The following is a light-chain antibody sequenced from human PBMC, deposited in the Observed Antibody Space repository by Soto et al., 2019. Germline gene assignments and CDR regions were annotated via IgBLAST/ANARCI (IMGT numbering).Light chain of an antibody. CDR1: QNIGSS. CDR2: GAS. CDR3: QQSSTATRT. V-gene: IGKV1-39*01. Sequence: DIQMTQSPSSLSASVGDRVTITCRASQNIGSSLNWYQQKPGKAPKALIYGASSLRSGVPSRFSGSGSETDFTLTISSLQPDDFATYYCQQSSTATRTFGQGTKVESK. J-gene: IGKJ1*01.